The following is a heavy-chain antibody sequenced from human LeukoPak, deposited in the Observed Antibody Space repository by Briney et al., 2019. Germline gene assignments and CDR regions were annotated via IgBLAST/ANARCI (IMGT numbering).Heavy chain of an antibody. V-gene: IGHV3-53*01. D-gene: IGHD3-16*01. CDR2: IYRGGGT. J-gene: IGHJ4*02. CDR3: AIDLSWGSFSG. CDR1: GLTVSSYP. Sequence: GGSLRVSCAASGLTVSSYPMSWVRQAPGKGLEWVSFIYRGGGTYYAEPVKGRFTVSRDNSKNTLYLHMDSLSAEDTAVYYCAIDLSWGSFSGWGQGTLVTVSS.